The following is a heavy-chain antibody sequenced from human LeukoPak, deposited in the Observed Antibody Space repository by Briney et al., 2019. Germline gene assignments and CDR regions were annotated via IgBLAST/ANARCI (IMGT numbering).Heavy chain of an antibody. CDR1: GGTFSSYA. Sequence: ASVKVSCKASGGTFSSYAISWVRQAPGQGLEWMGGIIPIFGTANYAQKLQGRVTMTTDTSTSTAFMELRSLRSDDTVVYYCAREDVSYSSSWEFDYWGQGTLVTVSS. D-gene: IGHD6-13*01. CDR3: AREDVSYSSSWEFDY. J-gene: IGHJ4*02. CDR2: IIPIFGTA. V-gene: IGHV1-69*05.